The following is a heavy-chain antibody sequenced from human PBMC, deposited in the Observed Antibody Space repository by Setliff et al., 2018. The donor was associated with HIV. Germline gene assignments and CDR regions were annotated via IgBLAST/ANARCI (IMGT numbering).Heavy chain of an antibody. Sequence: ASVKVSCKASGYTFIDYFIHWVRQAPGQGLEWMAYINPNSGDSKTAQKFQGRVIVTRDTSIATAYMELSSLTSGDTAVYHCARDYFPHSRRNFGSGDYFHFWGQGSRVTVSS. D-gene: IGHD3-10*01. CDR1: GYTFIDYF. CDR2: INPNSGDS. J-gene: IGHJ4*02. V-gene: IGHV1-2*02. CDR3: ARDYFPHSRRNFGSGDYFHF.